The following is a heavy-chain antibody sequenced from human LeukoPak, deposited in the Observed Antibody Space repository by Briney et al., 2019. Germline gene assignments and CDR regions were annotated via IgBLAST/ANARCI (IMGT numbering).Heavy chain of an antibody. D-gene: IGHD1-14*01. J-gene: IGHJ1*01. CDR3: ARVGISQRAEYFQH. V-gene: IGHV4-38-2*02. CDR2: INHSGST. CDR1: GYSISSGYY. Sequence: PSETLSLTCTVSGYSISSGYYWGWIRQPPGKGLEWIGEINHSGSTNYNPSLKSRVTISVDTSKNQFSLKLSSVTAADTAVYYCARVGISQRAEYFQHWGQGTLVTVSS.